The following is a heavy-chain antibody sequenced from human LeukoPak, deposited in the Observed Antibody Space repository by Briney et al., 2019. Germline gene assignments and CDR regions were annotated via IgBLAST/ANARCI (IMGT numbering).Heavy chain of an antibody. J-gene: IGHJ4*02. CDR3: ARGVSMLTNDY. CDR2: INHSGST. V-gene: IGHV4-34*01. Sequence: MTSETLSLTCAVYGGSFSGYYWSWIRQPPGKGLEWIGEINHSGSTNYNPSLKSRVTISVVTSKNQFSLKLSSVTAADTAVYYCARGVSMLTNDYWGQGTLVTVSS. D-gene: IGHD1/OR15-1a*01. CDR1: GGSFSGYY.